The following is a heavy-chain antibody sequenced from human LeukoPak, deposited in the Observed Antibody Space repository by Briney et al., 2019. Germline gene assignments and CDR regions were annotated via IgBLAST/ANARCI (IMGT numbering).Heavy chain of an antibody. D-gene: IGHD2-15*01. V-gene: IGHV4-59*01. CDR3: ARMVVYWFDP. CDR1: GGSISSYY. J-gene: IGHJ5*02. Sequence: SETLSLTCTASGGSISSYYWSWIRQPPGKGLEWIGYIYYSGSTNYNPSLKSRVTISVDTSKNQFSLKLSSVTVADTAVYYCARMVVYWFDPWGQGTLVTVSS. CDR2: IYYSGST.